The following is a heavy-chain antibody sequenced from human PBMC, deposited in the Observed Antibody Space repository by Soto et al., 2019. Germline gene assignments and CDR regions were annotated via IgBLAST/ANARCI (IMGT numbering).Heavy chain of an antibody. J-gene: IGHJ4*02. V-gene: IGHV4-34*01. CDR3: ARGADAMTYPNFEY. Sequence: ASETLSLTCAFHVDSFSGYFWTCIRHPPGKCLEWIAEITEGGTTNYSPSLKSRVSIAVDSSKRQFSLTLSSVTAADTAMYYCARGADAMTYPNFEYWRQGSLVNVSS. CDR1: VDSFSGYF. CDR2: ITEGGTT.